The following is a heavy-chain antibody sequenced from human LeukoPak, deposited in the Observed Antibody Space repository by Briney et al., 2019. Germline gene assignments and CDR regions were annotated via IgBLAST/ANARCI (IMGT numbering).Heavy chain of an antibody. D-gene: IGHD2-21*01. CDR1: GFTFSSYG. V-gene: IGHV3-33*01. Sequence: GGSLRLSCAASGFTFSSYGMHWVRQAPGKGLEWVAVIWYDGSNKYYADSVKGRFTISRDNSKNTLYLQMNSLRAEDTAVYYCAREGMIAGIPDYWGQGTLVTVSS. CDR2: IWYDGSNK. CDR3: AREGMIAGIPDY. J-gene: IGHJ4*02.